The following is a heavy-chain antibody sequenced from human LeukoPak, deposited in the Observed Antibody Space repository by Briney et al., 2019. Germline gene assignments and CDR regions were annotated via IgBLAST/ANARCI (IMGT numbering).Heavy chain of an antibody. D-gene: IGHD6-13*01. Sequence: SETLSLTCTVSGASISSYYWSWIRQPPGKGLEWIGYIYYSGSTNYNPSLKSRVTISVDTSKNQFSLKLSSVTAADTAVYYCARGSVPYSSGWYHFDYWGQGTLVTVSS. J-gene: IGHJ4*02. CDR3: ARGSVPYSSGWYHFDY. CDR2: IYYSGST. V-gene: IGHV4-59*01. CDR1: GASISSYY.